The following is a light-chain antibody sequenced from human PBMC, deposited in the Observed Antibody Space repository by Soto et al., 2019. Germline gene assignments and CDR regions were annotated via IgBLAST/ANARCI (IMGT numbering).Light chain of an antibody. CDR1: SSNIGSNA. V-gene: IGLV1-44*01. CDR3: SAWDDSLSGVV. J-gene: IGLJ2*01. CDR2: SFN. Sequence: QSVLTQPPSASGTPGQRVTISCSGSSSNIGSNAVNWYMQLPGTAPKLLIYSFNQRPSGVPDRFSGSTSGTSASLAISGLQSEDEADYYCSAWDDSLSGVVFGGGTKHTVL.